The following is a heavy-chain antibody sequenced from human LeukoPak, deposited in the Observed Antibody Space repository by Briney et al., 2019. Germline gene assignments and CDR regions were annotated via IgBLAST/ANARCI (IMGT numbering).Heavy chain of an antibody. CDR2: IYTSGST. J-gene: IGHJ4*02. D-gene: IGHD1-26*01. Sequence: KSSQTLSLTCTVSGGSISSGSYYLSWIRQPAGKGLEWIGRIYTSGSTNYNPSLKSRVTISVDTSKNQFSLKLSSVTAADTAVYYCARAPGIMGAPRYFDYWGQGTLVTVSS. CDR1: GGSISSGSYY. CDR3: ARAPGIMGAPRYFDY. V-gene: IGHV4-61*02.